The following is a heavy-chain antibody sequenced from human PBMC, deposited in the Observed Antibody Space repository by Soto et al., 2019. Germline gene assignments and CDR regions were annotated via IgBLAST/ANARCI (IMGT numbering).Heavy chain of an antibody. CDR3: ARDGAVAGTRIYYYYYGMDV. J-gene: IGHJ6*02. Sequence: SLRLSCAASGFPFSSYSMNWVRQAPGKGLEWVSSISSSSSYIYYADSVKGRFTISRDNAKNSLYLQMNSLRAEDTAVYYCARDGAVAGTRIYYYYYGMDVWGQGTTVTVSS. CDR2: ISSSSSYI. V-gene: IGHV3-21*01. D-gene: IGHD6-19*01. CDR1: GFPFSSYS.